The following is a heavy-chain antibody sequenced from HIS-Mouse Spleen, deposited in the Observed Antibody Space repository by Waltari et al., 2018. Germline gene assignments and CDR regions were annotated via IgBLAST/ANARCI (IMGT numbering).Heavy chain of an antibody. J-gene: IGHJ4*02. CDR2: TYDRSNWYN. CDR1: GDSVSSNSAA. Sequence: QVQLQQSGPGLVKPSQTLSLTCAISGDSVSSNSAAWNWIRQSPSRGLEWLGRTYDRSNWYNDYAVSVKSRITINPDTSKNQFSLQLNSVTPEDTAVYYCARSGFVAAAGTIDYWGQGTLVTVSS. V-gene: IGHV6-1*01. D-gene: IGHD6-13*01. CDR3: ARSGFVAAAGTIDY.